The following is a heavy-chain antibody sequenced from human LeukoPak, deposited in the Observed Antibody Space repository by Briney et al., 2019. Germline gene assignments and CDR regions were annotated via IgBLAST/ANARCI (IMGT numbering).Heavy chain of an antibody. CDR3: AKSTQLGYCWSTRCYFDY. CDR2: IWYDGSNK. J-gene: IGHJ4*02. V-gene: IGHV3-33*06. D-gene: IGHD2-2*01. Sequence: PGGSLRLSCAASGFTFSSYGMHWVRQAPGKGLEWVAVIWYDGSNKYYADSVKGRFTISRDNSKNTLYLQMNSLRAEDTAVYYCAKSTQLGYCWSTRCYFDYWGQGTLVTVSS. CDR1: GFTFSSYG.